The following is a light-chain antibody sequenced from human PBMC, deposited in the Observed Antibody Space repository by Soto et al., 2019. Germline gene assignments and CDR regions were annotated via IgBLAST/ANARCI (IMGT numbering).Light chain of an antibody. J-gene: IGKJ1*01. Sequence: EIVVTQSPATLSVSPGERATLSCRASQSVSSNLVWYQQKPGQAPRLLIYGASTRATGIPARFSGSGSGTEFTLTISSLQSEDFAVYHCQQYNNWRRTFGQGTKVDIK. CDR3: QQYNNWRRT. CDR1: QSVSSN. CDR2: GAS. V-gene: IGKV3-15*01.